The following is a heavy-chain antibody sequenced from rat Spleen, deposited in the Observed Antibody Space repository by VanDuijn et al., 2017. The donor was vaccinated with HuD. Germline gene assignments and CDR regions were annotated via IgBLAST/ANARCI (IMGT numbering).Heavy chain of an antibody. Sequence: EVQLVESDGGLVQPGRSLKLSCAASGFTFSDYFMAWVRQAPTKGLEWVATISYDGSNTYYRDSVKGRFTISRDNAKSTLYLQMDSLRSEDTATYYCARQGYLRDWCFDFWGPGTMVTVSS. CDR3: ARQGYLRDWCFDF. V-gene: IGHV5-29*01. J-gene: IGHJ1*01. D-gene: IGHD2-7*01. CDR2: ISYDGSNT. CDR1: GFTFSDYF.